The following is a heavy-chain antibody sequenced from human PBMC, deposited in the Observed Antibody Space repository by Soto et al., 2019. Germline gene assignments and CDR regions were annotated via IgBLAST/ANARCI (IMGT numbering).Heavy chain of an antibody. CDR2: TYYRSKWYN. CDR1: GDSVSSNSAA. V-gene: IGHV6-1*01. CDR3: ARNRYCSSTSCYGDSRRMDSSWFDP. Sequence: PSQTLSLTCAISGDSVSSNSAAWNWIRQSPSRGLEWLGRTYYRSKWYNDYAVSVKSRITINPDTSKNQFSLQLNSVTPEDTAVYYCARNRYCSSTSCYGDSRRMDSSWFDPWGQGTLVTVSS. D-gene: IGHD2-2*01. J-gene: IGHJ5*02.